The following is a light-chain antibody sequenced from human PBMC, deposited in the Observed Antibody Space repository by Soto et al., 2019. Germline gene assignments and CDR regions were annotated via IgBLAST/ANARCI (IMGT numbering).Light chain of an antibody. CDR1: QSVSSSY. J-gene: IGKJ1*01. CDR2: GAS. Sequence: EIVLPQSPGTLSLSPGERATLSCRASQSVSSSYLAWYQQKPGQAPRLLIYGASSRATGIPDRFSGSGTGTDFTLTISILEPEDFAVYYCQQYGSSLPWTFGQGTKV. V-gene: IGKV3-20*01. CDR3: QQYGSSLPWT.